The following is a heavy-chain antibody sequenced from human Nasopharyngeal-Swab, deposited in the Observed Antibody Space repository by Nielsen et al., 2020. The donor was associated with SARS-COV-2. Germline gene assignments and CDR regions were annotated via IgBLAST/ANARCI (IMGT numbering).Heavy chain of an antibody. CDR2: INPKSGGT. Sequence: ASVKVSCKASGYTFPGYYMHWVRQAPGQGLEWMGWINPKSGGTNYAQKFQDRVTVTRDTSISTAYMELSSLRSDDTAVYYCARGTTAAGTLIDFWGQGTLVTVSS. D-gene: IGHD6-13*01. CDR3: ARGTTAAGTLIDF. CDR1: GYTFPGYY. V-gene: IGHV1-2*02. J-gene: IGHJ4*02.